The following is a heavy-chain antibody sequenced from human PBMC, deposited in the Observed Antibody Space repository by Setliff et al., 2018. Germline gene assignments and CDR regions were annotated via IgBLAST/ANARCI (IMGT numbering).Heavy chain of an antibody. J-gene: IGHJ4*02. Sequence: LSLTCTVSGDSINSRTNYWSWIRQPAGKGPEWIGHIYASWSTNYNPSLKSRVTISLDTSKNQFSLKLSSVTAADTAVYYCAARSTPYYDLWSGPLDYWGLGALVTVSS. D-gene: IGHD3-3*01. V-gene: IGHV4-61*09. CDR3: AARSTPYYDLWSGPLDY. CDR1: GDSINSRTNY. CDR2: IYASWST.